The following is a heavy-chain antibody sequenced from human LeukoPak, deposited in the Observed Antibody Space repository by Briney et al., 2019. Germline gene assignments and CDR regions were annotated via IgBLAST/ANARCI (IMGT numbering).Heavy chain of an antibody. CDR2: ISGSGGST. CDR1: GFTFSSYG. V-gene: IGHV3-23*01. J-gene: IGHJ4*02. D-gene: IGHD6-19*01. CDR3: AKDHEWLTPFPFFDY. Sequence: PGGSLRLSCAASGFTFSSYGMHWVRQAPGKGLEWVSAISGSGGSTYYADSVKGRFTISRDNSKNTLYLQMNSLRAEDTAVYYCAKDHEWLTPFPFFDYWGQGTLVTVSS.